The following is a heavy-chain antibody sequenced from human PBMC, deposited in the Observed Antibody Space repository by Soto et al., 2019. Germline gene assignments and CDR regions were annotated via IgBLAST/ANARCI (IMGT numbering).Heavy chain of an antibody. D-gene: IGHD3-10*01. V-gene: IGHV3-11*01. CDR2: ISSSGSII. CDR1: GFTFSDYY. Sequence: GGSLRLSCAASGFTFSDYYMSWIRQAPGKGLEWVSYISSSGSIIYYADSVKGRFTVSRGNARNSLYLQMNSLGAEDTAVYYCARGSPGNSYYFDYWGQGTLVTVSS. CDR3: ARGSPGNSYYFDY. J-gene: IGHJ4*02.